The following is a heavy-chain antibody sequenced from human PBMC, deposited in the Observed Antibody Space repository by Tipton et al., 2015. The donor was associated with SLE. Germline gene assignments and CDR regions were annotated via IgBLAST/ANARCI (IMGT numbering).Heavy chain of an antibody. CDR3: ARESGSPYSSSSPFDY. Sequence: TLSLTCTVSGFSISSSSYTWGWIRQPPGKGLEWIGTIHYSGTTYYNPSLRSRVTISVDTSKNQFSLKLSSVTAADTAVYYCARESGSPYSSSSPFDYWGQGTLVTVSS. V-gene: IGHV4-39*02. CDR1: GFSISSSSYT. J-gene: IGHJ4*02. CDR2: IHYSGTT. D-gene: IGHD6-6*01.